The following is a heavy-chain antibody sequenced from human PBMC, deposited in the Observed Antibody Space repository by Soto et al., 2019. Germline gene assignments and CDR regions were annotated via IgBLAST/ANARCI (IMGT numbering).Heavy chain of an antibody. D-gene: IGHD3-22*01. CDR1: GFTFSSYA. CDR3: ARDPYYYDSSGVSYGMDV. J-gene: IGHJ6*02. Sequence: GSLRLSCAASGFTFSSYAMHWVRQAPGKGLEWVAVISYDGSNKYYADSVKGRFTISRDNSKNTLYLQMNSLRAEDTAVYYCARDPYYYDSSGVSYGMDVWGQGTTVTVSS. V-gene: IGHV3-30-3*01. CDR2: ISYDGSNK.